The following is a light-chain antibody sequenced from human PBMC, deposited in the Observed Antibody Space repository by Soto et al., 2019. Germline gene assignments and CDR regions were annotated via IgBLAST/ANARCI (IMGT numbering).Light chain of an antibody. CDR3: QQHGSSPLT. CDR2: GAS. J-gene: IGKJ4*01. Sequence: EIFLTQSPGTLSLGPGERAALSCRASQSLSTNDVAWYHQKPGQAPRLLIYGASKRATGIPDRFTGRGSGTDFTLTISRLESDDFAVYYCQQHGSSPLTFGGGTKVDIK. CDR1: QSLSTND. V-gene: IGKV3-20*01.